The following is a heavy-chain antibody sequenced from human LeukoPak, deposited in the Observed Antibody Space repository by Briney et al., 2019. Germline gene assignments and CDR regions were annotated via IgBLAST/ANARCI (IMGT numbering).Heavy chain of an antibody. CDR2: IHYSGST. CDR3: ARELGDYSAVFDY. J-gene: IGHJ4*02. CDR1: GGSVNSGSYS. Sequence: PSETLSLTCTVSGGSVNSGSYSWSWIRQPPGKGLEWIGYIHYSGSTNYNPSLKSRVTISVDTSKNQFSLKLSSVTAADTAVYYCARELGDYSAVFDYWGQGTLVTVSS. V-gene: IGHV4-61*01. D-gene: IGHD4-11*01.